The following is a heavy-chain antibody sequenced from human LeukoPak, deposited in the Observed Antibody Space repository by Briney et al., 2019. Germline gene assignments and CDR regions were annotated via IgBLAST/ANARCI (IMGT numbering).Heavy chain of an antibody. CDR2: IKQDGSEK. V-gene: IGHV3-7*01. Sequence: PGGSLRLSCAASGFTFSSYAMSWVRQAPGKGLEWVANIKQDGSEKYYVDSVKGRFTISRDNAKNSLYLQMNSLRAEDTAVYYCAREGITMVRGVSYYYYGMDVWGQGTTVTVSS. J-gene: IGHJ6*02. CDR3: AREGITMVRGVSYYYYGMDV. D-gene: IGHD3-10*01. CDR1: GFTFSSYA.